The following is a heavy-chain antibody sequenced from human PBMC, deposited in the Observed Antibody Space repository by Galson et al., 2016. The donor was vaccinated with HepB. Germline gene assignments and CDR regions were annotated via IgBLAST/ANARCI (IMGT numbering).Heavy chain of an antibody. CDR3: ARGIVSLR. V-gene: IGHV4-59*01. CDR1: GGSMSSNY. Sequence: ETLSLTCTVSGGSMSSNYWSWIRQPPGKGLEWIGYIDYSGRTNYNPSLKSRVTISVDTSKNQFSLKLSSVTAADTAIYYCARGIVSLRWGQGTLVTVSS. D-gene: IGHD2-15*01. CDR2: IDYSGRT. J-gene: IGHJ4*02.